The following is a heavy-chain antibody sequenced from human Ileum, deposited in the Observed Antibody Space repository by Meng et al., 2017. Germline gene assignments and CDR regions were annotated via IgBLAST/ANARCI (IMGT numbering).Heavy chain of an antibody. D-gene: IGHD4-17*01. Sequence: QLRLQESGPGLVKPAENRSRTWSVSSGSFTNNNYYWVWIRRPPGKGLEWIGSIYYGGSTYYNPSLKSRVTISVDTSTNQFSLKLISVTAADTAVYYCARRAHYGDPPRWGQGTLVTVSS. CDR3: ARRAHYGDPPR. CDR1: SGSFTNNNYY. V-gene: IGHV4-39*01. J-gene: IGHJ4*02. CDR2: IYYGGST.